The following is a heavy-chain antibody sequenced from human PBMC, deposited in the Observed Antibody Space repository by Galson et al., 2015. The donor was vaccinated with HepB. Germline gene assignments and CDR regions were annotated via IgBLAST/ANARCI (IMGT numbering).Heavy chain of an antibody. V-gene: IGHV1-2*06. CDR2: INPNSGGA. J-gene: IGHJ5*02. CDR1: GYTFGAYY. CDR3: ARGLAAAGSWLDP. D-gene: IGHD6-13*01. Sequence: SVKVSCKASGYTFGAYYTHWVRQAPGQGLEWMGRINPNSGGAIYAQKFQGRVTMASDTSASTAYMGLRRLRFDDTAIYYCARGLAAAGSWLDPWGQGTLVTVSS.